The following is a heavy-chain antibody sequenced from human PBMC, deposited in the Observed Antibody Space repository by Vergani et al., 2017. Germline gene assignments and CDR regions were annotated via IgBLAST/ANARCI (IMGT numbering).Heavy chain of an antibody. D-gene: IGHD6-13*01. Sequence: EVQLLESGGGLVQPGGSLRLSCAASGFTFSSYAMSWVRQAPGKGLEWVSVIYSGGSTYYADSVKGRVTIYRDNSKNTLYLQMNSLRAEDTAVYYCARIQGHVASTKDSSSWPRTHYCYYYMDGWGKGTTVTVSS. CDR1: GFTFSSYA. V-gene: IGHV3-66*02. CDR3: ARIQGHVASTKDSSSWPRTHYCYYYMDG. CDR2: IYSGGST. J-gene: IGHJ6*03.